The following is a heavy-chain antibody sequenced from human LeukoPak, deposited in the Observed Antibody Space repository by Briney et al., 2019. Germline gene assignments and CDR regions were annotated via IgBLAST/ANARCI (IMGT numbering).Heavy chain of an antibody. D-gene: IGHD6-19*01. Sequence: GGSLRLSCAASGFTFDDYAMHWVRQAPGKGLEWVSLISWDGGSTYYADSVKGRFTISRDNSKNSLYLQMNSLRAEDTAVYYCARDLEGSGSSYWGQGTLVTVSS. V-gene: IGHV3-43D*03. J-gene: IGHJ4*02. CDR1: GFTFDDYA. CDR3: ARDLEGSGSSY. CDR2: ISWDGGST.